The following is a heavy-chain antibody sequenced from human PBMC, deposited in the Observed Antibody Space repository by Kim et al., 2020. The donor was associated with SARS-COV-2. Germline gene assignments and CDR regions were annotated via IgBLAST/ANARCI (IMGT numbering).Heavy chain of an antibody. J-gene: IGHJ6*02. CDR2: IYSGGTT. V-gene: IGHV3-53*01. CDR3: ARDMSHLYGMDA. CDR1: DFTVTTNY. D-gene: IGHD3-16*01. Sequence: GGSLRLSCAASDFTVTTNYMSWVRQAPGKGLEWVSVIYSGGTTYYADSVKGRFTISRDNSKNTMYLQMDSLRAEDTGVYYCARDMSHLYGMDAWGQGTTVTVSS.